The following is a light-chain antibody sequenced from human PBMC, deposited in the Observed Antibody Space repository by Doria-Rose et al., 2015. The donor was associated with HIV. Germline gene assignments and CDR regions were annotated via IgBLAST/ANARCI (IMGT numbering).Light chain of an antibody. J-gene: IGKJ2*01. CDR3: QQYDDLPYT. CDR2: DAS. Sequence: IRLTQSPSSLSASVGDRLTITCQASQDISNYLNWYQQKPGKAPKLLIYDASNLERGVPSRSSGSGSGTDFTFTISSLQPEDIATYYCQQYDDLPYTLGQGTNLK. V-gene: IGKV1-33*01. CDR1: QDISNY.